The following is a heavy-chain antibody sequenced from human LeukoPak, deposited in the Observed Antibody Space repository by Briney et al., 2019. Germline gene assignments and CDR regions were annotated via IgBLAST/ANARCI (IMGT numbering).Heavy chain of an antibody. CDR3: ARRIAVSASSWFDP. D-gene: IGHD6-19*01. CDR1: GGTFTSYA. CDR2: INPKSGGT. Sequence: ASVKVSCKASGGTFTSYAMNWVRQAPGQGLEWMGWINPKSGGTNYAQKFQGRVTMTRDTSISTAYMELSRLRSDDSAVYYCARRIAVSASSWFDPWGQGTLVTVSS. V-gene: IGHV1-2*02. J-gene: IGHJ5*02.